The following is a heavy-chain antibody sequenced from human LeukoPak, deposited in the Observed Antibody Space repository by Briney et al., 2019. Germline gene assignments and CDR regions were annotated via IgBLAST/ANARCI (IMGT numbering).Heavy chain of an antibody. D-gene: IGHD6-19*01. Sequence: RASVKVSCKASGGTFSSYAISWVRQAPGQGLEWMGGIIPIFGTANYAQKFQGRVTITADKSTSTAYMELSSLRSEDTAVYYCARSYSSAWYGPYYYYYMDVWGKGTTVTISS. CDR3: ARSYSSAWYGPYYYYYMDV. CDR1: GGTFSSYA. CDR2: IIPIFGTA. J-gene: IGHJ6*03. V-gene: IGHV1-69*06.